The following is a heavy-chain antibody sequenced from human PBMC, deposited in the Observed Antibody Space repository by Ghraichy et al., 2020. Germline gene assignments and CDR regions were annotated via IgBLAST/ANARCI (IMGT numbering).Heavy chain of an antibody. J-gene: IGHJ4*02. CDR2: IYHSGST. CDR1: GYSISSGYY. CDR3: ASTPDYDYVWGSYPIDY. V-gene: IGHV4-38-2*01. D-gene: IGHD3-16*01. Sequence: SETLSLTCAVSGYSISSGYYWGWIRQPPGKGLEWIGSIYHSGSTYYNPSLKSRVTISVDTSKNQFSLKLSSVTAADTAVYYCASTPDYDYVWGSYPIDYWGQGTLVTVSS.